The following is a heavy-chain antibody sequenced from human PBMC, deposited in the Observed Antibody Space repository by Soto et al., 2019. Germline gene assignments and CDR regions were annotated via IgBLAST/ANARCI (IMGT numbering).Heavy chain of an antibody. D-gene: IGHD3-10*01. J-gene: IGHJ3*02. CDR3: ARAAELWFGEFMPHDAFDI. CDR2: IWYDGSNK. CDR1: GFTFSSYG. Sequence: GGSLRLSCAASGFTFSSYGMHWVRQAPGKGLEWVAVIWYDGSNKYYADSVKGRFTISRDNSKNTVYLQMNSLRAEDTAVYYCARAAELWFGEFMPHDAFDIWGQGTMVTVSS. V-gene: IGHV3-33*01.